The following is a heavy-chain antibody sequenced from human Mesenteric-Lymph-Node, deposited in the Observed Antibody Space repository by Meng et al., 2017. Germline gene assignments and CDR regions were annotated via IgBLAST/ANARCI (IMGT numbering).Heavy chain of an antibody. V-gene: IGHV3-9*01. CDR1: GFTFDDYA. CDR3: ARVFGMITFGGAQQDY. Sequence: GGSLRLSCAASGFTFDDYAMHWVRQAPGKGLEWVSGISWNSGSIGYADSVKGRFTISRDNAKNSLYLQMNSLRAEDTAVYYCARVFGMITFGGAQQDYWGQGTLVTVSS. D-gene: IGHD3-16*01. CDR2: ISWNSGSI. J-gene: IGHJ4*02.